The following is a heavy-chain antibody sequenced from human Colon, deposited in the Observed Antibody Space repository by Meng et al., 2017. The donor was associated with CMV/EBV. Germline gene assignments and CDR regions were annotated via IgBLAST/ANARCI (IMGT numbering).Heavy chain of an antibody. Sequence: VRVPWSGPGLVNPSSTLCSTCSVPGASVSVGTNRWSWVRQPPGKELEWIGYIYDGRTTIYNPSLKSRVTISVDASKNQFSLEMRSVTTADTAVYYCAKSRSSTPGVVDYWGQGTLVTVSS. CDR2: IYDGRTT. V-gene: IGHV4-61*01. CDR3: AKSRSSTPGVVDY. D-gene: IGHD3-10*01. CDR1: GASVSVGTNR. J-gene: IGHJ4*02.